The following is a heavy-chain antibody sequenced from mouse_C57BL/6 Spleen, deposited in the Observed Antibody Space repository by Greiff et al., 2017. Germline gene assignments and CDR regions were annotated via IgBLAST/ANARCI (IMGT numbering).Heavy chain of an antibody. CDR2: IDPSDSYT. D-gene: IGHD1-1*01. V-gene: IGHV1-69*01. J-gene: IGHJ4*01. CDR3: ARYGAAYYYGSSYPYYAMDY. CDR1: GYTFTSYW. Sequence: QVQLQQPGAELVMPGASVKLSCKASGYTFTSYWMHWVKQRPGQGLEWIGEIDPSDSYTNYNQKFKGKSTLTVDKSSSTSYMQLSSLTSEDSAVYYCARYGAAYYYGSSYPYYAMDYWGQGTSVTVSS.